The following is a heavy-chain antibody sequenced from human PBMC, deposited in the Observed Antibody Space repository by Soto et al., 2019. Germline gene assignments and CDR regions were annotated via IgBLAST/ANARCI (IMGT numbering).Heavy chain of an antibody. V-gene: IGHV3-30-3*01. D-gene: IGHD1-26*01. J-gene: IGHJ3*02. CDR2: ISYDGSNK. Sequence: VGSLRLSCASSVFTFSSYAMHCVRDSPGKWLEWVAVISYDGSNKYYADSVKGRFTISRDNSKNTLYLQMNSLRAEDTAVYYCAREGWENNGAFDIWGQGTMVIVS. CDR1: VFTFSSYA. CDR3: AREGWENNGAFDI.